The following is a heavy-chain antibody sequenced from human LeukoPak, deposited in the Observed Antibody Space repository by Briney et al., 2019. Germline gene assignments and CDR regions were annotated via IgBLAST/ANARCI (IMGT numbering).Heavy chain of an antibody. CDR2: ISPSGAST. V-gene: IGHV1-46*01. J-gene: IGHJ3*02. Sequence: ASVKVSCKASGYTFTNYYMHWVRQAPGQGLEWMGMISPSGASTSYAQKFQGRVTMTRDVSTSTVYMELSSLRSEDTAVYYCARHTTGYNSPRDSFNIWGQGTMVTVS. CDR1: GYTFTNYY. CDR3: ARHTTGYNSPRDSFNI. D-gene: IGHD1-1*01.